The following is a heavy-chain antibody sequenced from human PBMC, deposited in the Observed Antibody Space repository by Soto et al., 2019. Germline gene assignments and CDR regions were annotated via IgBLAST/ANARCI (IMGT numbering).Heavy chain of an antibody. CDR3: ARFEGSYSSGWYEWLRYYGMDV. CDR2: IYPGDSDT. CDR1: GYSFTSYW. V-gene: IGHV5-51*01. J-gene: IGHJ6*02. D-gene: IGHD6-19*01. Sequence: GESLKISCKGSGYSFTSYWIGWVRQMPGKGLEWMGIIYPGDSDTRYSPSFQGQVTISADKSISTAYLQWSSLKASDTAMYYCARFEGSYSSGWYEWLRYYGMDVWGQGTTVTVSS.